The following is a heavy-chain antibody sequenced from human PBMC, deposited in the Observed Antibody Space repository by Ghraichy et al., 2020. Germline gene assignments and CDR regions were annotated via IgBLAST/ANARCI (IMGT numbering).Heavy chain of an antibody. CDR1: GFTFSTYA. D-gene: IGHD3-3*01. Sequence: GGSLRLSCAASGFTFSTYAISWVRQAPGKGLEWVSGVSGSGGNTYYADSVKGRFTIPRDNSKNTLYLQMNSLRAEDTAVYYCAKSSYYYDLSGGGDYFDYWGQGTLVTVSS. J-gene: IGHJ4*02. CDR2: VSGSGGNT. CDR3: AKSSYYYDLSGGGDYFDY. V-gene: IGHV3-23*01.